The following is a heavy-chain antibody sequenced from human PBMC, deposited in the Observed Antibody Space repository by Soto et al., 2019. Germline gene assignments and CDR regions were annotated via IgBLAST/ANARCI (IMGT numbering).Heavy chain of an antibody. D-gene: IGHD6-19*01. Sequence: GGSLRLSCSASGFTFSSYAMHWVRQAPGKGLEYVSAISSNGGSTYYADPVKGRFTISRDNSKNTLYLQMSSLRAEDTAVYYCASTGIAVAGTRDCWGQGILVTVSS. CDR3: ASTGIAVAGTRDC. V-gene: IGHV3-64D*06. CDR1: GFTFSSYA. J-gene: IGHJ5*01. CDR2: ISSNGGST.